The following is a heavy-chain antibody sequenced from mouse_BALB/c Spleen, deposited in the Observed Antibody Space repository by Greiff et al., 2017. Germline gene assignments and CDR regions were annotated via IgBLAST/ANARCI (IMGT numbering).Heavy chain of an antibody. CDR2: ISYSGST. J-gene: IGHJ4*01. CDR3: AKIYYDYDSYAMDD. Sequence: DVQLQESGPGLVKPSQSLSLTCTVTGYSITSDYAWNWIRQFPGNKLEWMGYISYSGSTSYNPSLKSRISITRATSKNQFFLQLNSVTTEDTATYYCAKIYYDYDSYAMDDWGQGTSVTVSS. CDR1: GYSITSDYA. D-gene: IGHD2-4*01. V-gene: IGHV3-2*02.